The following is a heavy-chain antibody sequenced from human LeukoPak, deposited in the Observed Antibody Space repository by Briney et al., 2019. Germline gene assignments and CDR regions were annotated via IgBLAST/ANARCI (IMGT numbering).Heavy chain of an antibody. CDR3: ARELPPYYDFWSGYPSSGYFDY. Sequence: PGGSLRLSCEASGFTFNTYSMNWARQAPGKGLEWVSSIDSSGGYMFYADSVKGRFIISRDNAKDSLYLQMNSLRAEDTAVYYCARELPPYYDFWSGYPSSGYFDYWGQGTLVTVSS. J-gene: IGHJ4*02. CDR1: GFTFNTYS. D-gene: IGHD3-3*01. CDR2: IDSSGGYM. V-gene: IGHV3-21*06.